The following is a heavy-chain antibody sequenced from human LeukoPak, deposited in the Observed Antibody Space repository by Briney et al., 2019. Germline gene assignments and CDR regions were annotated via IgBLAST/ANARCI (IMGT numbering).Heavy chain of an antibody. D-gene: IGHD2-21*02. CDR2: INGDSTEP. V-gene: IGHV3-74*03. CDR3: VRENCGPVCCPLLEN. CDR1: GFTFSTSW. J-gene: IGHJ4*02. Sequence: GGSLRLSCAASGFTFSTSWMHWVRRAPGKGLMWVSRINGDSTEPTYGESVRGRFTISRDNARSTLYLQMNDLRDEDTAVYYCVRENCGPVCCPLLENWGRGILVTVSS.